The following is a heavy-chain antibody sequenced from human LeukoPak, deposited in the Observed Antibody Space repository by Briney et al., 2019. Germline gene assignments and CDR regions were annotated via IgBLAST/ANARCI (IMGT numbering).Heavy chain of an antibody. J-gene: IGHJ6*02. Sequence: RASVKVSCKASGYTFTGYYMHWVRQAPGQGLEWMGWINPNSGGTNYAQKFQGRVTMTRDTSISTAYMELSRLRSDDTAVYYCARDYVGCSSTSCMTDGMDVWGQGTTVTVSS. D-gene: IGHD2-2*01. CDR2: INPNSGGT. CDR3: ARDYVGCSSTSCMTDGMDV. V-gene: IGHV1-2*02. CDR1: GYTFTGYY.